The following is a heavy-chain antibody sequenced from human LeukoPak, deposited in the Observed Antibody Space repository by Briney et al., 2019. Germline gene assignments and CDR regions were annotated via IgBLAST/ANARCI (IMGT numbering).Heavy chain of an antibody. CDR1: GGSISSGGYY. CDR3: ARDLRDTAMVTVADAFDI. D-gene: IGHD5-18*01. J-gene: IGHJ3*02. CDR2: IYYSGST. V-gene: IGHV4-61*08. Sequence: SETLSLTCTVSGGSISSGGYYWSWIRQPPGKGLEWIGYIYYSGSTNYNPSLKSRVTISVDTSKDQFSLKLSSVTAADTAVYYCARDLRDTAMVTVADAFDIWGQGTMVTVSS.